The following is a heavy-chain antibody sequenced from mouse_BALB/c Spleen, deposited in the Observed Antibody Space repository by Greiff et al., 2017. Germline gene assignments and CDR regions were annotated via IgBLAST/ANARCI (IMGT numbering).Heavy chain of an antibody. CDR2: INSNGGST. CDR3: ARDEGIWLRRGTYFDY. J-gene: IGHJ2*01. V-gene: IGHV5-6-3*01. D-gene: IGHD2-2*01. Sequence: EVKLVESGGGLVQPGGSLKLSCAASGFTFSSYGMSWVRQTPDKRLELVATINSNGGSTYYPDSVKGRFTISRDNAKNTLYLQMSSLKSEDTAMYYCARDEGIWLRRGTYFDYWGQGTTLTVSS. CDR1: GFTFSSYG.